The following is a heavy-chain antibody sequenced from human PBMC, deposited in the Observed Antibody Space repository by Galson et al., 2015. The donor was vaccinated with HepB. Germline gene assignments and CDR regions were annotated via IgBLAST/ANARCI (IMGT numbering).Heavy chain of an antibody. J-gene: IGHJ4*02. CDR3: ARSSSGWYFLFDY. CDR1: GGSISSYY. Sequence: LSLTCTVSGGSISSYYWSWIRQPPGKGLEWIGYINYSGSTNYNPSLKSRVTISVDTSKNQFSLELSSVTAADTAVYYCARSSSGWYFLFDYWGQGTLVTVSS. CDR2: INYSGST. V-gene: IGHV4-59*01. D-gene: IGHD6-19*01.